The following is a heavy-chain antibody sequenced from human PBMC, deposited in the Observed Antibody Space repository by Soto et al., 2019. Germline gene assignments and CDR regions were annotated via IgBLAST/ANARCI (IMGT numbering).Heavy chain of an antibody. CDR3: AKAARMARQGTTRYFDL. V-gene: IGHV3-30*18. CDR1: GFTFSSYG. D-gene: IGHD1-1*01. J-gene: IGHJ2*01. CDR2: ISYDGSNK. Sequence: QVQLVESGGGVVQPGRSLRLSCAASGFTFSSYGMHWVRQAPGKGLEWVAVISYDGSNKYYADSVKGRFTISRDNSKNTLYLQMNSLRAEDTAVYYCAKAARMARQGTTRYFDLWGRGTLVTVSS.